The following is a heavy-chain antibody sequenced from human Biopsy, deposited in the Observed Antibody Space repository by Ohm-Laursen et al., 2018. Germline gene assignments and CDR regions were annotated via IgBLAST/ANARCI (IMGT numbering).Heavy chain of an antibody. Sequence: SDTLSLTCTVSGDSVSSGSFYWTWIRQPPGKGLEWIGYVYYTGSTDYNPSLQSRVTISVDTSKNHFSLRLRSVTPADTAIYCARDRGYYSDRTVPGYFDLWGRGTLVTVSS. CDR2: VYYTGST. CDR1: GDSVSSGSFY. D-gene: IGHD3-22*01. J-gene: IGHJ2*01. V-gene: IGHV4-61*03. CDR3: ARDRGYYSDRTVPGYFDL.